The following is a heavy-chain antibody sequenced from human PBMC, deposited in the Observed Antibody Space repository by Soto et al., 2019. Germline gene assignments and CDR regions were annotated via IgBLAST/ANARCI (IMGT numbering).Heavy chain of an antibody. J-gene: IGHJ3*02. Sequence: ASVKVSCKASGYTFTSYYMHWVRQAPGQGLEWMGIINPSGGSTSYAQKFQGRVTMTRDTSTSTVYMELSSLRSEDTAVYYCALDPDIVIMVYASDTFDIWGQGTMVT. CDR2: INPSGGST. CDR1: GYTFTSYY. CDR3: ALDPDIVIMVYASDTFDI. V-gene: IGHV1-46*03. D-gene: IGHD2-8*01.